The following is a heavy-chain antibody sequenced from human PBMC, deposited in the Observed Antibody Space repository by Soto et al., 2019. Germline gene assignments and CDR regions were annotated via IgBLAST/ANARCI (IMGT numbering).Heavy chain of an antibody. Sequence: ASVKVSFKASGYTFTSYGIHWVRQAPGQRLEWTGWINAGNGNTKYSEKFQGRVTITRDTSASTAYLELSSLRSEDTAVYYCAREPLCGGRCYDNYFDPWGQGTLVTVSS. V-gene: IGHV1-3*01. CDR3: AREPLCGGRCYDNYFDP. J-gene: IGHJ5*02. CDR1: GYTFTSYG. D-gene: IGHD2-15*01. CDR2: INAGNGNT.